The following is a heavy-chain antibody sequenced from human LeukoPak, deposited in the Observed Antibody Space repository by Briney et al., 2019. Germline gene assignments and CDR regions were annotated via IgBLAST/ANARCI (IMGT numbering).Heavy chain of an antibody. CDR3: GRHSSSWYLFEF. CDR1: SGFFSGYY. Sequence: SDPQSLICTVYSGFFSGYYWSWIRHPTGEGQEWVGEINHSRSTNHNPSLKSRVTLFVDTSKNHVFLNLSSLTTPGAAVYYRGRHSSSWYLFEFWGQGTLVTVSS. D-gene: IGHD6-13*01. J-gene: IGHJ4*02. V-gene: IGHV4-34*01. CDR2: INHSRST.